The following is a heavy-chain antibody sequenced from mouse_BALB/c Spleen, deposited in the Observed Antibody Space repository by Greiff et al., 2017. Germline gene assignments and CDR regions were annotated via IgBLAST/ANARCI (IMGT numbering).Heavy chain of an antibody. D-gene: IGHD2-4*01. CDR1: GFSLTGYG. CDR2: IWGDGST. Sequence: QVQLQQSGPGLVAPSQSLSITCTVSGFSLTGYGVNWVRQPPGKGLEWLGMIWGDGSTDYNSALKSRLSISKDNSKSQVFLKMNSLQTDDTARYYCARGENDYDTWFAYWGQGTLVTVSA. CDR3: ARGENDYDTWFAY. V-gene: IGHV2-6-7*01. J-gene: IGHJ3*01.